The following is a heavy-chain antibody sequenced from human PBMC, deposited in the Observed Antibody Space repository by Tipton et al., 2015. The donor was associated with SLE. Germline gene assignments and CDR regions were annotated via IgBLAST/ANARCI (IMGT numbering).Heavy chain of an antibody. J-gene: IGHJ4*02. V-gene: IGHV4-61*09. CDR1: GGSMSSGDYN. D-gene: IGHD6-19*01. Sequence: TLSLTCTVSGGSMSSGDYNWSWIRQSAGKGLEWIGHIHNSGNTNYNPSLKSRITISVDTSKNQFSLKVTSVTAADTAVYYCAREAYSSGWYGDFDYWGQGTLVTVSS. CDR2: IHNSGNT. CDR3: AREAYSSGWYGDFDY.